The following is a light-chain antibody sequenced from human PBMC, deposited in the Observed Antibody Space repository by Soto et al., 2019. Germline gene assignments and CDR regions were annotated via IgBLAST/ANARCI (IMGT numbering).Light chain of an antibody. CDR1: QSVSSN. Sequence: EIVMTQSPATLSVSPGERATLSCRASQSVSSNLAWYQQKPGQAPRLLIYGASSRATGIPDRFSGRGFGTDFTLTISRLEPEDFAVYYCQHSGDFRWTFGQGTKVDIK. CDR2: GAS. CDR3: QHSGDFRWT. J-gene: IGKJ1*01. V-gene: IGKV3D-15*01.